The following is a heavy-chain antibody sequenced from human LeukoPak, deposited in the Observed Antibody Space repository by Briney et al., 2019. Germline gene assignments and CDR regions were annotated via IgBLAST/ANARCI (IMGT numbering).Heavy chain of an antibody. D-gene: IGHD3-3*01. CDR1: GGSFSGYY. J-gene: IGHJ4*02. CDR3: ARQTGAGLFILP. V-gene: IGHV4-34*01. Sequence: SETLSLTCAVYGGSFSGYYWSWIRQPPGKGLEWVGSIYYSGNTYYNPSLKSRVTISVDTSKNQSSLILTSVTAADTAVYYCARQTGAGLFILPGGQGTLVTVSS. CDR2: IYYSGNT.